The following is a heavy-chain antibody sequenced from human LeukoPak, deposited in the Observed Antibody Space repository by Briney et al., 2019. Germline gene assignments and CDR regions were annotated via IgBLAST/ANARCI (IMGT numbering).Heavy chain of an antibody. V-gene: IGHV5-51*01. D-gene: IGHD5-12*01. CDR1: GYSFTSYW. Sequence: GGSLKISCKGSGYSFTSYWIGWVRQMPGKGLGWMGIIYPGDSDTRYSPSFQGQVTISADKSISTAYLQWSGLKASDTAMYYCARLGSTSGYDYPFDYWGQGTLVTVSS. CDR3: ARLGSTSGYDYPFDY. CDR2: IYPGDSDT. J-gene: IGHJ4*02.